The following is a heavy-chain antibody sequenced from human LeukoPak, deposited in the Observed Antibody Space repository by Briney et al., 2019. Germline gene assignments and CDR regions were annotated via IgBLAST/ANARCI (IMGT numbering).Heavy chain of an antibody. J-gene: IGHJ4*02. CDR3: ARGAVPQYYDYVWGSYRYPTIFDY. CDR2: INHSGST. D-gene: IGHD3-16*02. CDR1: GGSLSGYY. V-gene: IGHV4-34*01. Sequence: SETLSLTCAVYGGSLSGYYWSWIRQPPGKGLEWIGEINHSGSTNYNPSLKSRVTISVDTSKNQFSLKLSSVTAADTAVYYCARGAVPQYYDYVWGSYRYPTIFDYWGQGTLVTVSS.